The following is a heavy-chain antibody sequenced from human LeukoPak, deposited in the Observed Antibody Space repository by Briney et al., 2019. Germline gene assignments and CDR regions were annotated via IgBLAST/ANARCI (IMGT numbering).Heavy chain of an antibody. CDR3: PNAGIAVAANAADY. Sequence: SVTVSFKSSGYTFTGYYLHWVRQPPGQGVAGMGWINPDSGGTNYAQNFHGRVTMNRHTHIQKPYMELNRLTYDDRAGYYCPNAGIAVAANAADYCGQGTLVTVSS. J-gene: IGHJ4*02. CDR1: GYTFTGYY. V-gene: IGHV1-2*02. D-gene: IGHD6-19*01. CDR2: INPDSGGT.